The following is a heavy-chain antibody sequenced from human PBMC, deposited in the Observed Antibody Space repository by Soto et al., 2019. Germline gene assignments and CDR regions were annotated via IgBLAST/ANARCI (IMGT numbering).Heavy chain of an antibody. CDR2: IYSGGST. D-gene: IGHD1-26*01. CDR1: GFTVSSNY. CDR3: ARQDFMGADYYYYGMDV. V-gene: IGHV3-53*01. J-gene: IGHJ6*02. Sequence: GGSLRLSCAASGFTVSSNYMSWVRQAPGKGLEWVSVIYSGGSTYYADSVKGRFTISRDNSKNTLYLQMNSLRAEDTAVYYCARQDFMGADYYYYGMDVWGQGTTVTVSS.